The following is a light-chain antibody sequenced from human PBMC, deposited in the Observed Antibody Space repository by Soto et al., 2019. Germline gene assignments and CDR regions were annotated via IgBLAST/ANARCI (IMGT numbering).Light chain of an antibody. J-gene: IGKJ4*01. CDR1: QSISSSY. Sequence: EIGLTQSPGTLSLSPGERATLSCRASQSISSSYLGWYQQNPGQAPRLLIYGASSRATGIPDRFSGSGSGTDFTLTISRLEPEDFAVYYCQQYGSSPLTFGGGTKVDIK. CDR3: QQYGSSPLT. V-gene: IGKV3-20*01. CDR2: GAS.